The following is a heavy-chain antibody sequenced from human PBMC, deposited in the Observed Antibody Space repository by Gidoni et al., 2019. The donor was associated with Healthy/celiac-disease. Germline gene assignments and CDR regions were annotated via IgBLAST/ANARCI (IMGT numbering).Heavy chain of an antibody. CDR1: GGSISSSSYY. V-gene: IGHV4-39*01. CDR2: IYYSGST. J-gene: IGHJ4*02. CDR3: ARRPFGRWEPEGFDY. D-gene: IGHD1-26*01. Sequence: QLQLQESGPGLVKPSETLSLTCTVSGGSISSSSYYWGWIRQPPGKGLEWIGSIYYSGSTYYNPSLKSRVTISVDTSKNQFSLKLSSVTAADTAVYYCARRPFGRWEPEGFDYWGQGTLVTVSS.